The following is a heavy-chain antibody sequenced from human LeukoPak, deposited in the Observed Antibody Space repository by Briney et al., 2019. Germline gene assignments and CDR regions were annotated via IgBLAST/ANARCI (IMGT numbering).Heavy chain of an antibody. D-gene: IGHD5-18*01. CDR3: ARGTSGTAMGSIYYYYYMDV. J-gene: IGHJ6*03. CDR1: GGSISSGCYY. Sequence: SETLSLTCTVSGGSISSGCYYWSWIRQPAGKGLEWIGRIYTSGSTNYNPSLKSRVTISVDTSKNQFSLKLSSVTAADTAVYYCARGTSGTAMGSIYYYYYMDVWGKGTTVTVSS. CDR2: IYTSGST. V-gene: IGHV4-61*02.